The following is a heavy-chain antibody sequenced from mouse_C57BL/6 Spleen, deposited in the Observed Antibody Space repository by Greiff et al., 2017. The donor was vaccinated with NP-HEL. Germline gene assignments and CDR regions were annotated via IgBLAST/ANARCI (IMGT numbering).Heavy chain of an antibody. CDR1: GYSITSGYD. J-gene: IGHJ1*03. CDR2: ISYSGST. CDR3: ASGNYGYWYFDV. D-gene: IGHD1-1*01. Sequence: EVKLQESGPGMVKPSQSLSLTCTVTGYSITSGYDWHWIRHFPGNKLEWMGYISYSGSTNYNPSLKSRISITHDTSKNHFFLKLNSVTTEDTATYYCASGNYGYWYFDVWGTGTTVTVSS. V-gene: IGHV3-1*01.